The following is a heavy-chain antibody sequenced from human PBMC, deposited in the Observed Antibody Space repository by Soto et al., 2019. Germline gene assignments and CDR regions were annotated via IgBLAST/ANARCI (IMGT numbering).Heavy chain of an antibody. Sequence: EVQLLESGGGLVKPGGSLRLSCAASGFTFNNYDMTWVRQAPGKGLEWVSAISGGGDTTPYADSVKGRFTVSRDGSKNTLYLQMSSLRAEDTSLYYCAKGRVGSASLTPRGDFWGQGPLVTVSS. D-gene: IGHD3-10*01. CDR2: ISGGGDTT. CDR1: GFTFNNYD. CDR3: AKGRVGSASLTPRGDF. V-gene: IGHV3-23*01. J-gene: IGHJ4*02.